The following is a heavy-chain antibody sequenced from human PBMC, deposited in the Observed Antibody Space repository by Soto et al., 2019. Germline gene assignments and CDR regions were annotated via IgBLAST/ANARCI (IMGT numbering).Heavy chain of an antibody. J-gene: IGHJ6*02. D-gene: IGHD3-10*01. CDR3: AKGVVSPEGSGSYPVDYYYYGMDV. CDR1: GFTFSSYA. CDR2: ISGSGGST. V-gene: IGHV3-23*01. Sequence: EVQLLESGGGLVQPGGSLRLSCAASGFTFSSYAMSWVRQAPGKGLEWVSAISGSGGSTYYADSVKGRFTISRGNSKNTLYLEMDSLRAEDTAVYYCAKGVVSPEGSGSYPVDYYYYGMDVWGQGTTVTVSS.